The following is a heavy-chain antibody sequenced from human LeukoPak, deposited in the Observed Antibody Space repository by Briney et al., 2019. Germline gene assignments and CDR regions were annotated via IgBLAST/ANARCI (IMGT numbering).Heavy chain of an antibody. CDR1: GFTFSSYA. Sequence: GGSLRLSCVASGFTFSSYAMSWVRQAPGKGLEWVSSISSSGDNTYHSDSMKGRFTISRDDSKNTIYLNMTSLRAEDTAVYYCARGGISWYYFFEYWGQGTLVTVSS. CDR2: ISSSGDNT. V-gene: IGHV3-23*01. D-gene: IGHD6-13*01. CDR3: ARGGISWYYFFEY. J-gene: IGHJ4*02.